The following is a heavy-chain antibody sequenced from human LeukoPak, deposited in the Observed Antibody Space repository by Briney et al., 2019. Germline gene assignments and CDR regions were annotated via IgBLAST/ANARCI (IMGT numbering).Heavy chain of an antibody. Sequence: GASVKVSCKASGGTFSSYAISWVRQAPGQGLEWMGRIIPILGIANYAQKFQGRVTITADKSTSTAYMELSSLRSEDTAVYYCARGCVYCSGGNGDAFDIWGQGTMVTVSS. CDR1: GGTFSSYA. D-gene: IGHD2-15*01. V-gene: IGHV1-69*04. J-gene: IGHJ3*02. CDR3: ARGCVYCSGGNGDAFDI. CDR2: IIPILGIA.